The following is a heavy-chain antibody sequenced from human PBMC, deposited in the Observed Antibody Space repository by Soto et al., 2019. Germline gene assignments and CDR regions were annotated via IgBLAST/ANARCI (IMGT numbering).Heavy chain of an antibody. V-gene: IGHV1-69*09. D-gene: IGHD2-8*02. Sequence: QVQLVQSGAEVKKPESSVKVSCKTSGGTFVRHVISWVRQAPGQGPEWMGKINPLSGISNYAQKFQDRVTFTADIASSTAYMELSSLRSDDTAMYYCATPACAASWCAPSHNLDHWGQGTLVTVSS. CDR3: ATPACAASWCAPSHNLDH. J-gene: IGHJ4*02. CDR1: GGTFVRHV. CDR2: INPLSGIS.